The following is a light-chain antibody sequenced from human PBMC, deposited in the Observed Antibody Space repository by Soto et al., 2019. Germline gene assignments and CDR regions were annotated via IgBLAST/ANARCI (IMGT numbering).Light chain of an antibody. J-gene: IGLJ1*01. CDR1: SSDVGAYNY. CDR2: EVS. V-gene: IGLV2-14*01. CDR3: SSYTSSTTYTYV. Sequence: QSVLTQPASVSGSPGQSITISCTGSSSDVGAYNYVSWFQHHPGQAPKLMIYEVSNRPSGVSDRFSGSKSGNTASLTISGLQAEDEADYYCSSYTSSTTYTYVFGTGTKLTVL.